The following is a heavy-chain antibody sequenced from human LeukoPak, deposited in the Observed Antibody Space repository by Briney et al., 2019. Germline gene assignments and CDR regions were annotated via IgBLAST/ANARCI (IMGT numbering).Heavy chain of an antibody. Sequence: GGSLRLSCAESGFSFSSYYMSWVRQAPGKGLEWMALINPDGSERYYVDSVKGRFTISRDNAKNSLYLQMNSLRAEDTALYYCVKDVCPSIDECNSVARTFEYYFDYWGQGALVTVSS. J-gene: IGHJ4*02. CDR1: GFSFSSYY. CDR3: VKDVCPSIDECNSVARTFEYYFDY. D-gene: IGHD6-19*01. V-gene: IGHV3-7*03. CDR2: INPDGSER.